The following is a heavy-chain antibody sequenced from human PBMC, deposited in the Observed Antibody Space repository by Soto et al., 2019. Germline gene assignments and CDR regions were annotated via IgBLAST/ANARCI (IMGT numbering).Heavy chain of an antibody. CDR1: GFSLSTSGVG. J-gene: IGHJ4*02. Sequence: SGPTLVNPTQTLTLTCTFSGFSLSTSGVGVGWIRQPPGKALEWLALIYRDDDKRYSPSLKSRLTITKDTSKNQVVLTMTNMDPVDTAIYYCAHSFRFMITFGGVIVSPTFDYWGQGTLVTVSS. D-gene: IGHD3-16*02. CDR3: AHSFRFMITFGGVIVSPTFDY. V-gene: IGHV2-5*02. CDR2: IYRDDDK.